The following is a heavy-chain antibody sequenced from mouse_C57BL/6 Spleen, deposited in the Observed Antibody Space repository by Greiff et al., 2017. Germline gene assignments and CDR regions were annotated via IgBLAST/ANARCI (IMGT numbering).Heavy chain of an antibody. CDR2: IYPGNSDT. Sequence: EVQLQQSGTVLARPGASVKMSCKTSGYTFTSYWMHWVKQRPGQGLEWIGAIYPGNSDTRYNQKFKGKAKLTAVTSASTAYMELSSLTNEDSAVYYCTELTGTYYFDYWGQGTTLTVSS. V-gene: IGHV1-5*01. CDR3: TELTGTYYFDY. J-gene: IGHJ2*01. CDR1: GYTFTSYW. D-gene: IGHD4-1*01.